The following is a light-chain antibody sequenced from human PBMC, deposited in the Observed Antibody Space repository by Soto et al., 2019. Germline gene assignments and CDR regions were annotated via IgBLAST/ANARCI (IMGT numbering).Light chain of an antibody. J-gene: IGKJ1*01. Sequence: DIVMTQSPDSLTLSLGERATINFISSQSFLYNSNNKNYLAWYQQKPGQPPKLLIYWASTRESGVPDRFSGSGSGTDFTLTISSLEPEDFAVYYCQQRSNWPLTFGQGTKVDIK. CDR1: QSFLYNSNNKNY. V-gene: IGKV4-1*01. CDR3: QQRSNWPLT. CDR2: WAS.